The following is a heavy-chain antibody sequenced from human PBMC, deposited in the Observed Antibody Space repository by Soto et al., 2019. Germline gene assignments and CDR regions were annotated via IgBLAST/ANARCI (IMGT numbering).Heavy chain of an antibody. CDR2: IRSKANSYAT. CDR3: TIIVVVEAATRDY. Sequence: GGSLRLSCAASGFTFSGSAMHWVRQASGKGLEWVGRIRSKANSYATAYAASVKGRFTISRDDSKSTAYLQMNSLKTEDTAVYYCTIIVVVEAATRDYWGQGTLVTVSS. CDR1: GFTFSGSA. J-gene: IGHJ4*02. D-gene: IGHD2-15*01. V-gene: IGHV3-73*01.